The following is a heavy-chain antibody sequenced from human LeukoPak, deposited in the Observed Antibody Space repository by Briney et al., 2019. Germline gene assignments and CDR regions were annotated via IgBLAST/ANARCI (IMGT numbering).Heavy chain of an antibody. J-gene: IGHJ4*02. CDR1: VYSISSGYY. CDR2: IYHSGST. V-gene: IGHV4-38-2*01. Sequence: SETLSLTCAVSVYSISSGYYWGWIGQPPGKGLEWIGSIYHSGSTYYNPSLKSRVTISVDTSKNQFSLKLSSVTAADTAVYYCARFGVRGVKIDYWGQGTLVTVSS. CDR3: ARFGVRGVKIDY. D-gene: IGHD3-10*01.